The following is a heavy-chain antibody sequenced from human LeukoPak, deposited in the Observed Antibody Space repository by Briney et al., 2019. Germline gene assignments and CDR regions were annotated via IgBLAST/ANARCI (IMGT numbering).Heavy chain of an antibody. Sequence: SVKVSCKASGGTFSSYAISWVRQAPGQGLEWMGGIIPIFGTANYAQKFQGRVTMTGDMSTSTVYMELSSLRSEDTAVYYCARDGGQWLVTDWFDPWGQGTLVTVSS. V-gene: IGHV1-69*06. CDR3: ARDGGQWLVTDWFDP. CDR1: GGTFSSYA. J-gene: IGHJ5*02. CDR2: IIPIFGTA. D-gene: IGHD6-19*01.